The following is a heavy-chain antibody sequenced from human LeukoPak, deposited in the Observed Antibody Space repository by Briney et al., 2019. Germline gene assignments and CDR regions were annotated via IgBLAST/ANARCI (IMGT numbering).Heavy chain of an antibody. CDR3: AKDRGRFVDY. Sequence: PGGSLRLSCAASRFTFSSYGMHWVRQAPGKGLEWVAVIWYDGSNKYYADSVKGRFTISRDNSKNTLYLQMNSLRAEDTAVYYCAKDRGRFVDYWGQGTLVTVSS. CDR1: RFTFSSYG. V-gene: IGHV3-33*06. J-gene: IGHJ4*02. D-gene: IGHD3-10*01. CDR2: IWYDGSNK.